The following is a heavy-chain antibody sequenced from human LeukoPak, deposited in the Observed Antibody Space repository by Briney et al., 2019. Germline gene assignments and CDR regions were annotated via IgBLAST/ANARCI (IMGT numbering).Heavy chain of an antibody. CDR3: ARVTVTPPPRRNYYYYYMDV. CDR1: VGTFSSYA. J-gene: IGHJ6*03. V-gene: IGHV1-69*05. D-gene: IGHD4-11*01. CDR2: IIPIFGTA. Sequence: SVKVSYTASVGTFSSYAISWVRQAPGQGREGMGGIIPIFGTANYAQKFQGRVTITTDESTSTAYIELSSLRSEDTAVYYCARVTVTPPPRRNYYYYYMDVWGKGTTVTVSS.